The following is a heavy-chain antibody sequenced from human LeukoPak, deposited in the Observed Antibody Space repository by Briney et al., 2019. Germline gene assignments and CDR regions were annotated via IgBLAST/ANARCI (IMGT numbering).Heavy chain of an antibody. CDR1: RYTFTGYY. CDR3: ARRLGLRWDLQAFDI. Sequence: ASVKVSCKASRYTFTGYYMHWVRQAPGQGLEWMGWMNPNSGNTGYAQKFQGRVTITRNNSISTVYMELSSLRSEDTAVYYCARRLGLRWDLQAFDIWGQGTMVTVSS. CDR2: MNPNSGNT. J-gene: IGHJ3*02. V-gene: IGHV1-8*03. D-gene: IGHD4-23*01.